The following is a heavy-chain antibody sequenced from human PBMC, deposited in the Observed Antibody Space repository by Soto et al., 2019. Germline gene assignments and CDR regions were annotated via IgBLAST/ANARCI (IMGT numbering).Heavy chain of an antibody. D-gene: IGHD6-19*01. CDR3: AKSSRQYDSAIQAFFDP. CDR1: GFTFSIYA. V-gene: IGHV3-30-3*01. J-gene: IGHJ5*02. CDR2: LSPNGNNQ. Sequence: PGGSLRLSCAAPGFTFSIYALHCVRQAPGKGLEWVDVLSPNGNNQYYADSVKGRFTISGETSKSTLYLQMTSLRPDDTAVYYCAKSSRQYDSAIQAFFDPWGLGTLVTLSS.